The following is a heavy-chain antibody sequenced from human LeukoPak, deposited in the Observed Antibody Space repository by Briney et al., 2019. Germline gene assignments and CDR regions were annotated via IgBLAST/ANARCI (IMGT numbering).Heavy chain of an antibody. D-gene: IGHD6-19*01. CDR1: GFTFSNYG. Sequence: GGSLRLSCAPSGFTFSNYGMHWVRQAPGKGLEWVAFIPYDGTNKYYADSVKGRFTISRDNSKNSLYLQMNSLRAEDTAVYYCARSRTSGWSYFDYWGQGTLVTVSS. V-gene: IGHV3-30*02. J-gene: IGHJ4*02. CDR3: ARSRTSGWSYFDY. CDR2: IPYDGTNK.